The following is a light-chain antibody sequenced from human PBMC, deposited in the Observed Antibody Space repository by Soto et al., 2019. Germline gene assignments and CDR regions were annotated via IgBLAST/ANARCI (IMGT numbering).Light chain of an antibody. V-gene: IGKV1-39*01. CDR3: QESHSSSWV. J-gene: IGKJ1*01. CDR2: ATS. CDR1: QSIYNF. Sequence: DIQMTQSPSSLSASIGDRVTIICRASQSIYNFLNWYQQKPGKAPNLLIYATSSLQSGVPSRFIGGGSGTDFTLTISSLQPEDFANYFCQESHSSSWVFGQGTKGEVK.